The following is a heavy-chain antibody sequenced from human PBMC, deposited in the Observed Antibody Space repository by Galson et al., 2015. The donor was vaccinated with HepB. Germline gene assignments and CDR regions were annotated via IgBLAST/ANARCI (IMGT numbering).Heavy chain of an antibody. CDR1: GGAFSSYA. V-gene: IGHV1-69*13. J-gene: IGHJ4*02. D-gene: IGHD6-19*01. CDR3: ASSPLSGIAVASTPHALLDY. Sequence: SVKVSCKASGGAFSSYAISWVRQAPGQGLEWMGGIIPIFGTANYAQRFQGRVTITAGESTNTAYMELSSLRSEDTAVYFCASSPLSGIAVASTPHALLDYWGQGTLVTVSS. CDR2: IIPIFGTA.